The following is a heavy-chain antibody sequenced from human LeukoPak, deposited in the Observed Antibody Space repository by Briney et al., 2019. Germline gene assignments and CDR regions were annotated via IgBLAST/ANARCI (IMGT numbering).Heavy chain of an antibody. CDR1: GFTFGPYW. V-gene: IGHV3-7*01. CDR2: INPDGSET. Sequence: GGSLRLSCATFGFTFGPYWMNWVRQAPGKGLGWVANINPDGSETYYLDSVKGRFTIARDNVKNSLYLLMDSLRADDTAVYYCGRWGIEAAIDYWGQGTLVTVSS. J-gene: IGHJ4*02. CDR3: GRWGIEAAIDY. D-gene: IGHD2-2*01.